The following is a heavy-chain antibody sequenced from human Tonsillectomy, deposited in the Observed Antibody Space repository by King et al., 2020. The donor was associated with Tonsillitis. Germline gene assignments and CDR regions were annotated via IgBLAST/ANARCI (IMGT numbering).Heavy chain of an antibody. CDR1: GFTFSSYA. CDR3: ATSPSQQWMAHHFDY. J-gene: IGHJ4*02. CDR2: IDSSGVST. D-gene: IGHD6-19*01. Sequence: VQLVESGGNLVQPGGSLRLSCAASGFTFSSYAVSWVRQAPGKGLEWVSAIDSSGVSTYYADSVRGRFTISRDNSKNTMYLQMNGLRAEDTARYYCATSPSQQWMAHHFDYWGQGSQVTVSS. V-gene: IGHV3-23*04.